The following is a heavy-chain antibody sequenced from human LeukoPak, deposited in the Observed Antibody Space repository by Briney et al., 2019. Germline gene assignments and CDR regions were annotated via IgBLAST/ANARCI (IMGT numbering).Heavy chain of an antibody. D-gene: IGHD3-16*02. CDR3: ARDNSVGDIAWWFDP. J-gene: IGHJ5*02. Sequence: ASVKVSCKASGYSFTSHYMHWVRQATGQGLERMGLINPSGSSTLYAQKFQDRVTMTRDMSTTTDYMELSSLRSEDTAVYYCARDNSVGDIAWWFDPWGQGTLVTVSS. CDR1: GYSFTSHY. V-gene: IGHV1-46*01. CDR2: INPSGSST.